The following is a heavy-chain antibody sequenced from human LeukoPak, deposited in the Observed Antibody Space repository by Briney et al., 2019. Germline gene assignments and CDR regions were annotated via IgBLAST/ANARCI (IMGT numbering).Heavy chain of an antibody. D-gene: IGHD3-22*01. CDR2: IKQDGSEK. CDR1: DFTFSTYW. Sequence: GGSLRLSCAASDFTFSTYWMSWVRQAPGKGLEWVANIKQDGSEKYYVDSVEGRFTISRDNAKNSLYLQINSLRAEDTAVYYCARDPTSYYYDSSGYYGAWDYWGQGTLVTVSS. CDR3: ARDPTSYYYDSSGYYGAWDY. J-gene: IGHJ4*02. V-gene: IGHV3-7*01.